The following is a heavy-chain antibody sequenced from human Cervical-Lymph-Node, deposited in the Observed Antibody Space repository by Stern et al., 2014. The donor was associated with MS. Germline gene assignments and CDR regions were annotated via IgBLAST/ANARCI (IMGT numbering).Heavy chain of an antibody. V-gene: IGHV3-30*03. CDR1: GFTFSSYG. Sequence: VQLVESGGAVVQPGRSLRLSCAASGFTFSSYGMHWVRQAPGKGLAWVTVISYDGNHKYYAASGKGRFTISRDNSKNTLHLQMNSVTPDDTAIYYCARDYEDTSMLFDHWGQGTLVTVSS. D-gene: IGHD2-8*01. J-gene: IGHJ4*02. CDR3: ARDYEDTSMLFDH. CDR2: ISYDGNHK.